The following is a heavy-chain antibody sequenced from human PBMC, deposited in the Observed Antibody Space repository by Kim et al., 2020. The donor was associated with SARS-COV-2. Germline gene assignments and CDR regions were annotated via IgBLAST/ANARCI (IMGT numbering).Heavy chain of an antibody. CDR1: GYTFTSYG. D-gene: IGHD2-2*01. J-gene: IGHJ2*01. CDR3: ARDLREYQLLSDWYFDL. Sequence: ASVKVSCKASGYTFTSYGISWVRQAPGQGLEWMGWISAYNGNTNYAQKLQGRVTMTTDTSTSTAYMELRSLRSDDTAVYYCARDLREYQLLSDWYFDLWGRGTLVTVSS. V-gene: IGHV1-18*04. CDR2: ISAYNGNT.